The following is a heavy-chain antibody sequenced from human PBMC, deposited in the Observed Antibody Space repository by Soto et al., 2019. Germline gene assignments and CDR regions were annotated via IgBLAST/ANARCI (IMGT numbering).Heavy chain of an antibody. CDR3: AKDKVWFGELSRPTFDY. V-gene: IGHV3-9*01. D-gene: IGHD3-10*01. CDR2: ISWNSGSI. Sequence: PGGSLRLCCGAAGFTFDDYAMHWVRQAPGKGLEWVSGISWNSGSIGYADSVKGRFTISRDNAKNSLYLQMNSLRAEDTALYYCAKDKVWFGELSRPTFDYSAQPTLVTVSS. CDR1: GFTFDDYA. J-gene: IGHJ4*02.